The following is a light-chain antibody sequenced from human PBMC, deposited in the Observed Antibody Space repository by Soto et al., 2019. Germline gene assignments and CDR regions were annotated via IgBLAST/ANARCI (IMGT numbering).Light chain of an antibody. CDR1: QSVSNNY. Sequence: IVLSQSPGALSLSPGERATLSCRASQSVSNNYLAWYRQEPGQAPTRLIFGAANRATGSPARISGSGACTAVTPPTISREHPEYGVYYCRQRCNCPPNTFGQGTRLEIK. J-gene: IGKJ5*01. V-gene: IGKV3-11*01. CDR2: GAA. CDR3: RQRCNCPPNT.